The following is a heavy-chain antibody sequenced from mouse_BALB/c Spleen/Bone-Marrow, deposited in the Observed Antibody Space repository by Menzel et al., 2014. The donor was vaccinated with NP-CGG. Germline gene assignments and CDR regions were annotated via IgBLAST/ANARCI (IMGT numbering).Heavy chain of an antibody. CDR1: GYTFTSSW. CDR3: ARYWSGFAY. D-gene: IGHD4-1*01. Sequence: QVQLKQSGSVLVRPGASVKLSCKASGYTFTSSWMRWAKQRPGQGLEWIGEIHPNSGNTNYNEKFKGKATLTVDTSSSTAYMDLSSLTSEDSAVYYCARYWSGFAYWGQGTLVTVSA. V-gene: IGHV1S130*01. J-gene: IGHJ3*01. CDR2: IHPNSGNT.